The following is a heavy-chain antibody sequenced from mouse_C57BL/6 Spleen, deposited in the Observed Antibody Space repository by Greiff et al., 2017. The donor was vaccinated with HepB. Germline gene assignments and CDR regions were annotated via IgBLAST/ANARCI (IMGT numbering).Heavy chain of an antibody. D-gene: IGHD1-1*01. CDR1: GYAFSSSW. Sequence: QVQLKQSGPELVKPGASVKISCKASGYAFSSSWMNWVKQRPGKGLEWIGRIYPGDGDTNYNGKFKGKATLTADKSSSTAYMQLSSLTSEDSAVYFCARDRFTTVGDYWGQGTTLTVSS. V-gene: IGHV1-82*01. CDR3: ARDRFTTVGDY. CDR2: IYPGDGDT. J-gene: IGHJ2*01.